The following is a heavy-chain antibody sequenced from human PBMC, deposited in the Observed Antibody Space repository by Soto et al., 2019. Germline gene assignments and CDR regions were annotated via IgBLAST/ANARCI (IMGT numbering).Heavy chain of an antibody. J-gene: IGHJ6*02. CDR2: IYSEGTP. CDR3: ARSTYYDILTGSYYYYAMDV. CDR1: GFTVCSNY. Sequence: GGSMRLSCAASGFTVCSNYMSWVRQAPGKGLEWVSVIYSEGTPYYADSVKGRFTISRENSNNTLYLHMNNLRAEDTAVYYCARSTYYDILTGSYYYYAMDVWGQGTTVTVSS. V-gene: IGHV3-53*01. D-gene: IGHD3-9*01.